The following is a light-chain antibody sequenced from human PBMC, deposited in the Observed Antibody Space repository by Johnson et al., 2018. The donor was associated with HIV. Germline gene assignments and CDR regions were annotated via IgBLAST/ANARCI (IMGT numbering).Light chain of an antibody. J-gene: IGLJ1*01. Sequence: QSMLTQPPSVSAAPGQKVTISCSGSSSNIGRNYVSWYQQLPGTAPKLLIFDNNKRPSGIPDRFSASKSGTSATLGITGLQTGDEADYYCGTWDTRLSAGGGFGTGTKVTVL. CDR2: DNN. CDR3: GTWDTRLSAGGG. CDR1: SSNIGRNY. V-gene: IGLV1-51*01.